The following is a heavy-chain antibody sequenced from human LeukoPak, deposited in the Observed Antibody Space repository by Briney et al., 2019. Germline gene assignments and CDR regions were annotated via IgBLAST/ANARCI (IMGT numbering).Heavy chain of an antibody. CDR2: ISGSSSYI. CDR1: GFTSSSYS. Sequence: PGGSLRLSCAASGFTSSSYSMNWVRQAPGKGLEWVSSISGSSSYIYYADSVKGRFTISGDNAKNSLYLQMNSLRAEDTAVYYCARADQGYSYGEIDYWGQGTLVTVSS. V-gene: IGHV3-21*06. J-gene: IGHJ4*02. CDR3: ARADQGYSYGEIDY. D-gene: IGHD5-18*01.